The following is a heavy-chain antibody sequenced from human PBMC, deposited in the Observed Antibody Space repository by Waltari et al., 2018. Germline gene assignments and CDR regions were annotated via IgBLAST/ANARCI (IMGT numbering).Heavy chain of an antibody. CDR2: ISSSSSYI. D-gene: IGHD1-1*01. Sequence: EVQLVESGGGLVKPGGSLRLSCPAHGFPFSSSTMNWVRQAPGKGLGWVSSISSSSSYIYYADSVKGRFTISRDNAKNSLYLQMNRLRAEDTAVYYCARDLEPDYYYYMDVWGKGTTVTISS. CDR1: GFPFSSST. V-gene: IGHV3-21*01. CDR3: ARDLEPDYYYYMDV. J-gene: IGHJ6*03.